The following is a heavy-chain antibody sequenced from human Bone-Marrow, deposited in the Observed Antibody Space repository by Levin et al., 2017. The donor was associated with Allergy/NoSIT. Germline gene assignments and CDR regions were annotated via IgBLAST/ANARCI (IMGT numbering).Heavy chain of an antibody. CDR3: ARTDYDVFTGYYSFDF. D-gene: IGHD3-9*01. V-gene: IGHV5-51*01. Sequence: KVSCQGSGYKFGSYWVAWVRQMPGKGLEWMGIIYPGDSDIRYSPSFQGQVTISADTSISTAYLQWSSLQASDSGLYYCARTDYDVFTGYYSFDFWGQGTPVTVSS. J-gene: IGHJ4*02. CDR2: IYPGDSDI. CDR1: GYKFGSYW.